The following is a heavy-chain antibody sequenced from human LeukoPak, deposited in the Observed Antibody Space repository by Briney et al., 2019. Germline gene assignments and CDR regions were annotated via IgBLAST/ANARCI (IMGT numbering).Heavy chain of an antibody. D-gene: IGHD1-26*01. Sequence: GGSLRLSCAASGFTFSSYAMTWVRQPPGKGLEGVSSITGSAANTYYADSVKGRFTISRDNSKNTLYLQMNSLRAEDTAVYYCAKRYSGTSGLYSFDYWGQGTLVTVSS. CDR2: ITGSAANT. V-gene: IGHV3-23*01. CDR1: GFTFSSYA. J-gene: IGHJ4*02. CDR3: AKRYSGTSGLYSFDY.